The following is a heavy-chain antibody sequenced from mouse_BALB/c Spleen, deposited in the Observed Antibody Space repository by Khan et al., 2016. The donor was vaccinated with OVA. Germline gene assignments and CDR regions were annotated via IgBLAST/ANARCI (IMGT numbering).Heavy chain of an antibody. CDR1: GFSLSDYG. CDR3: AKGGWSYYYTLDY. Sequence: QVQLKESGPGLVAPSQNLSITCTVSGFSLSDYGVSWIRQPPGKGLEWLGVIWGGGSTYYNSALKSRLSIIKDNSKSQVFLKMSRLQSEDTAMFYCAKGGWSYYYTLDYWGQGTSVTVSS. V-gene: IGHV2-6-5*01. J-gene: IGHJ4*01. CDR2: IWGGGST.